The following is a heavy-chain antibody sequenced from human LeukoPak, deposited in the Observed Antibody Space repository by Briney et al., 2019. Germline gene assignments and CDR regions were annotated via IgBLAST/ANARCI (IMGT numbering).Heavy chain of an antibody. Sequence: PETLSLTCAVYGGSFSGYYWSWIRQPPGKGLEWIGEINHSGSTNYNPSLKSRVTISVDTSKNQFSLKLTSVTAADTAVYYCARHSTRGLQLKSWGQGTLVTVSS. CDR3: ARHSTRGLQLKS. CDR2: INHSGST. D-gene: IGHD5-24*01. CDR1: GGSFSGYY. V-gene: IGHV4-34*01. J-gene: IGHJ5*02.